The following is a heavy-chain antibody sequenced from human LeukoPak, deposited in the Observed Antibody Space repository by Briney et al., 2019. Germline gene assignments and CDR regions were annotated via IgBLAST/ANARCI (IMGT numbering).Heavy chain of an antibody. J-gene: IGHJ3*02. V-gene: IGHV3-30*14. Sequence: GGSLRLSCAASGFTFSSYAIHWVRQAPGKGLEWVAVISFDGTDAFYADSVKGRFTISRDNSKNTLYLQMNSLRAEDTAVYYCARIPAAYYYDSSGYYGAFDIWGQGTMVTVSS. CDR3: ARIPAAYYYDSSGYYGAFDI. D-gene: IGHD3-22*01. CDR2: ISFDGTDA. CDR1: GFTFSSYA.